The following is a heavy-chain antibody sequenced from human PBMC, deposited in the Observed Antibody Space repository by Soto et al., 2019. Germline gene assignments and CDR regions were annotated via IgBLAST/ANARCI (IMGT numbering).Heavy chain of an antibody. CDR3: ARGAMANFDY. V-gene: IGHV1-69*13. CDR2: FIAMLGTP. D-gene: IGHD5-18*01. CDR1: GGTFGSQG. Sequence: SVKVSCKASGGTFGSQGIAWVRQAPGQGLEWMGGFIAMLGTPTYAKKVQGRATISADETLTSSYLELRSLRSEDTGVYFCARGAMANFDYWGQGTVVTVSS. J-gene: IGHJ4*02.